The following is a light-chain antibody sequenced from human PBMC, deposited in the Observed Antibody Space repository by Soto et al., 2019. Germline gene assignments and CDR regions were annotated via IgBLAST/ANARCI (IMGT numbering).Light chain of an antibody. CDR2: GAS. CDR3: QQYGSSAIT. V-gene: IGKV3-20*01. CDR1: QSVSSSY. Sequence: IVVTQSPCTLSLTPGERATLSCRASQSVSSSYLAWYQQKPGQAPMLLIYGASSRATGIPDRFSGSGSGTDFTLTISRLEPEDFAVYYCQQYGSSAITFGQGTRLEIK. J-gene: IGKJ5*01.